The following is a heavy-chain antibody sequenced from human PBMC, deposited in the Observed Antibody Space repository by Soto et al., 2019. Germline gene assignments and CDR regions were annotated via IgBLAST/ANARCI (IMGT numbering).Heavy chain of an antibody. D-gene: IGHD3-9*01. J-gene: IGHJ2*01. V-gene: IGHV4-34*01. CDR1: GGSFSGYY. CDR2: INDRGSI. CDR3: ARESHDMLTGPPWVWYFDL. Sequence: QVQLQQWGAGPLRPLETLSLTCGVSGGSFSGYYWAWIRQSPGKGLEWIGEINDRGSINYNPSPKSRVSISVDTSKNHYSLNLRSVTAADTAVYYCARESHDMLTGPPWVWYFDLWGRGTLVTVSS.